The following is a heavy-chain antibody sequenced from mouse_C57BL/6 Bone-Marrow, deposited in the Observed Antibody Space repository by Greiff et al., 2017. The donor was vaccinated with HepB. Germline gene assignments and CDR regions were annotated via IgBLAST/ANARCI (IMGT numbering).Heavy chain of an antibody. CDR3: ARSMVIYAMDY. CDR2: ISYDGSN. V-gene: IGHV3-6*01. J-gene: IGHJ4*01. D-gene: IGHD2-2*01. Sequence: DVKLQESGPGLVKPSQSLSLTCSVTGYSITSGYYWNWIRQFPGNKLEWMGYISYDGSNNYNPSLKNRISITRDTSKNQFFLKLNSVTTEDTATYYCARSMVIYAMDYWGQGTSVTVSS. CDR1: GYSITSGYY.